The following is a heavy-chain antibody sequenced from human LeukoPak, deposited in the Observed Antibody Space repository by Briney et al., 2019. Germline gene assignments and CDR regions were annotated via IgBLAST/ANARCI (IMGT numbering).Heavy chain of an antibody. CDR3: ARGYCSSGNCPSFDY. V-gene: IGHV4-59*12. CDR2: IYYSGST. CDR1: GGSICSYY. Sequence: SETLSLTCTVSGGSICSYYWSWIRKPPGKGVEWIGYIYYSGSTYYNPSLKSRVTISVDTSKNQFSLKLSSVTAADTAVYYCARGYCSSGNCPSFDYWGQGTLVTVSS. J-gene: IGHJ4*02. D-gene: IGHD2-15*01.